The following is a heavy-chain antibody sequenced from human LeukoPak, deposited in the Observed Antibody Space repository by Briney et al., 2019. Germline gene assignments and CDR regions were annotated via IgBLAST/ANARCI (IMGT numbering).Heavy chain of an antibody. CDR3: SRENGAFSPFGY. J-gene: IGHJ4*02. CDR1: GGSISNTNW. Sequence: PSETLSLTCGVSGGSISNTNWWSWVRQPPGQGLERIGEISLTGLTHYNPSLESRVTVSLDKSKNQLSLNLTSVTVADTAVYYCSRENGAFSPFGYWGQGTLVTVLS. D-gene: IGHD2-8*01. V-gene: IGHV4-4*02. CDR2: ISLTGLT.